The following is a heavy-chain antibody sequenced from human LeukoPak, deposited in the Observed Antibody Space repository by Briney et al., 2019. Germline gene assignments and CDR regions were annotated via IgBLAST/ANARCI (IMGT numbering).Heavy chain of an antibody. CDR2: ITGGGDST. J-gene: IGHJ5*02. CDR3: AKGVFATPGAP. CDR1: GFTFSSYA. D-gene: IGHD6-13*01. Sequence: PGGSLRLSCAASGFTFSSYAMTWFRQAPGKGLEWVSTITGGGDSTYYADSVKGRFTISRDNSKDTLYLLMNSLRAEDTAVYYCAKGVFATPGAPWGQGTLVTVSS. V-gene: IGHV3-23*01.